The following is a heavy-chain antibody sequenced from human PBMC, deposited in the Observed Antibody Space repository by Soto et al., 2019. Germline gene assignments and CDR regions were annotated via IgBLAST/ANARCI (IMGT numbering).Heavy chain of an antibody. J-gene: IGHJ6*02. Sequence: AASVKVSCKASGYTFTGYYMHWVRQAPGQGLEWMGWINPDSGGTNYAQKFQGRVTMTRDTSISTAYMELSRLRSDDTAVYYCARTKIVLMVYATHPYGMDVWGQGTTVTVSS. CDR2: INPDSGGT. V-gene: IGHV1-2*02. CDR1: GYTFTGYY. D-gene: IGHD2-8*01. CDR3: ARTKIVLMVYATHPYGMDV.